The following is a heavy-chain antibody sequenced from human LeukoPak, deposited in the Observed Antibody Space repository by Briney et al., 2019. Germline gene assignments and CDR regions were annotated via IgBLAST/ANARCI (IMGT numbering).Heavy chain of an antibody. D-gene: IGHD2-15*01. V-gene: IGHV1-2*02. CDR2: INPNSGGT. J-gene: IGHJ4*02. CDR3: ARDISPVVAATADY. Sequence: ASVKVSCKTSGYTFTGYYMHWVRQAPGQGLEWMGWINPNSGGTNYAQKFQGRVTMTRDMSISTAYMELSRLRSDDTAVYYCARDISPVVAATADYWAREPWSPSPQ. CDR1: GYTFTGYY.